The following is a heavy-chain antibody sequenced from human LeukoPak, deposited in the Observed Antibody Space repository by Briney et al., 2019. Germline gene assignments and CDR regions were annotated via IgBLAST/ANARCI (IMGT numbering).Heavy chain of an antibody. J-gene: IGHJ6*03. V-gene: IGHV3-7*01. Sequence: GGSLRLSCAASGFTFSSYWMSWVRQAPGKGLEWVANIKQDGSEKYYVDSVKGRFTISRDNAKNSLYLQMNSLRAEDTAVYYCNSYYDSSGYSLGWYYYYMDVWGKGTTVTVSS. CDR3: NSYYDSSGYSLGWYYYYMDV. CDR2: IKQDGSEK. D-gene: IGHD3-22*01. CDR1: GFTFSSYW.